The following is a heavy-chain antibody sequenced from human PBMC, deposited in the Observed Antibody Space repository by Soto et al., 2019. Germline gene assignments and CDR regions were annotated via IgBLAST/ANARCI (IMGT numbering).Heavy chain of an antibody. CDR1: GYTFTGYY. J-gene: IGHJ5*02. V-gene: IGHV1-2*02. Sequence: GESLKISCKASGYTFTGYYMHWVRQAPGQGLEWMGWINPNSGGTNYAQKFQDRVTMTRDTSISTAYMELSRLRSDDTAVYYCARYGTLGPWGQGTLVTVSS. CDR2: INPNSGGT. CDR3: ARYGTLGP. D-gene: IGHD1-26*01.